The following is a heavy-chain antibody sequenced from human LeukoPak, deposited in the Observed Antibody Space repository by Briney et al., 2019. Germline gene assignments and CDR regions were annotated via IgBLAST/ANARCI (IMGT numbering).Heavy chain of an antibody. V-gene: IGHV1-2*04. Sequence: ASVKVSCKASGYTFTGYYMHWVRQAPGQGLEWMGWINPNSGGTNYAQKFQGWVTMTRDTSISTAYMELSRLRSDDTAVYYCARNGGRGPNYYCGMDVWGQGTTVTVSS. D-gene: IGHD2-8*01. CDR1: GYTFTGYY. CDR2: INPNSGGT. CDR3: ARNGGRGPNYYCGMDV. J-gene: IGHJ6*02.